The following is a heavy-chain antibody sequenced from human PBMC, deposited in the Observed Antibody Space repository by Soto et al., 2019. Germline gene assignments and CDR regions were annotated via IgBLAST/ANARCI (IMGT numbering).Heavy chain of an antibody. CDR3: PRSGGSHLPPGD. J-gene: IGHJ4*02. Sequence: ETLSLTCAVSGSSIITDFLWCWFRQTPGKGLEWIGSIYHTGITDYNPSLKSRVTLSVDASKNEFSLTLTSVTAADTAIYFCPRSGGSHLPPGDWGRGTLVTVSS. D-gene: IGHD2-15*01. V-gene: IGHV4-38-2*01. CDR1: GSSIITDFL. CDR2: IYHTGIT.